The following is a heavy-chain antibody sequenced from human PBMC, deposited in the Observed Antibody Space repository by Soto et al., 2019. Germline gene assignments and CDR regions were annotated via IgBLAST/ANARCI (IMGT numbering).Heavy chain of an antibody. D-gene: IGHD3-22*01. J-gene: IGHJ3*02. Sequence: SVKVSCKASGFTFTSSAVQWVRQAREQRLEWIGWIVVGSGNTNYAQKFQERVTITRDMSTSTAYMELSSLRSEDTAVYYCAAASSGYSAFDIWGQGTMVTVSS. CDR1: GFTFTSSA. CDR2: IVVGSGNT. V-gene: IGHV1-58*01. CDR3: AAASSGYSAFDI.